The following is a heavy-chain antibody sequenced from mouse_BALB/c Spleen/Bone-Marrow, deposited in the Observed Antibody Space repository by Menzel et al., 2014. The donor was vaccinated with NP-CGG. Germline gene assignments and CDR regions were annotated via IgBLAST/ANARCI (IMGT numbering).Heavy chain of an antibody. Sequence: VQLQQSGAELVKPGASVKLSCKASGYTFTGYWMHWVKQRPGQGLEWIGGINPSNGRTNYNEKFKSMATLTVDKSSSTAFIQLSMLTSEDSAVFYAARLIYGSSYIVDFWGQGTSVTVSS. J-gene: IGHJ4*01. D-gene: IGHD1-1*01. CDR3: ARLIYGSSYIVDF. CDR1: GYTFTGYW. CDR2: INPSNGRT. V-gene: IGHV1S81*02.